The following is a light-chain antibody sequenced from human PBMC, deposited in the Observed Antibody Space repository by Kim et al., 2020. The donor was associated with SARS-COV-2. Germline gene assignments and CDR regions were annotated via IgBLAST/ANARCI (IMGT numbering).Light chain of an antibody. CDR2: GAS. CDR3: QQYNNWPYT. Sequence: SVSPGESATLSCMASQSVSSNLAWYQQKPGQAPRLLIYGASTRATGIPARFSGSGSGTEFTLTISSLQSEDFAVYYCQQYNNWPYTFGQGTKLEI. V-gene: IGKV3-15*01. CDR1: QSVSSN. J-gene: IGKJ2*01.